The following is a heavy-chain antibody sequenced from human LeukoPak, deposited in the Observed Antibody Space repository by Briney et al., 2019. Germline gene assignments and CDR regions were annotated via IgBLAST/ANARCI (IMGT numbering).Heavy chain of an antibody. Sequence: GGSLRLSCAASGFTFSSYWMSWIRQAPGKGREWVANIKQGGSEKYYVVSVKGRFTISRDNAKNSLYLKMQSRRDEDTAVYYCARGPAGTFFRYFDYWGQGTLVTVSS. D-gene: IGHD6-13*01. CDR2: IKQGGSEK. CDR1: GFTFSSYW. V-gene: IGHV3-7*01. CDR3: ARGPAGTFFRYFDY. J-gene: IGHJ4*02.